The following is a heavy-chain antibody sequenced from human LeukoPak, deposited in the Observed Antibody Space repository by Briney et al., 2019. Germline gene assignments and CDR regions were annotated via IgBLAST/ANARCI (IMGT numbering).Heavy chain of an antibody. D-gene: IGHD3-10*01. Sequence: SETLSLTCSVSGGSITSYYWSWIRQPPGKGLEWIGYISSSGSTNYNPSLKSRVTMSVDTSKNQFSLKLSSVTAADTAVYYCARASGIYYYGSGSPNWFDPWGQGTLVTVSS. CDR1: GGSITSYY. CDR3: ARASGIYYYGSGSPNWFDP. V-gene: IGHV4-59*12. CDR2: ISSSGST. J-gene: IGHJ5*02.